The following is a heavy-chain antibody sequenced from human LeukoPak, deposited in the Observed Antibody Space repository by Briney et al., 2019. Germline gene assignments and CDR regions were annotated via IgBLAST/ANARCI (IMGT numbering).Heavy chain of an antibody. J-gene: IGHJ5*02. D-gene: IGHD3-16*02. CDR3: ARVSSAVWGSYLYHLPSRNWFDP. Sequence: ASVKVSCKASGYTFTSYGISWVRQAPGQGLGWMGWINPNSVGTNYAQKFQGRVTMTRDTSISTAYMELSRLRSDDTAVYYCARVSSAVWGSYLYHLPSRNWFDPWGQGTLVTVSS. CDR1: GYTFTSYG. CDR2: INPNSVGT. V-gene: IGHV1-2*02.